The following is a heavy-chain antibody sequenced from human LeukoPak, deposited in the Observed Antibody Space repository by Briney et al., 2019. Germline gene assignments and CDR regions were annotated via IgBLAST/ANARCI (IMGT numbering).Heavy chain of an antibody. Sequence: ASVKVSSKTSGYTFSTYYMHWVRQAPGQGLEWLGIIHPTDGSTSYTQKIQGRVTMTRDTATGTVYLELSSLRSEDTAVYWCARANGGGLDYWGQGTLITVSS. D-gene: IGHD3-10*01. CDR1: GYTFSTYY. J-gene: IGHJ4*02. CDR3: ARANGGGLDY. CDR2: IHPTDGST. V-gene: IGHV1-46*01.